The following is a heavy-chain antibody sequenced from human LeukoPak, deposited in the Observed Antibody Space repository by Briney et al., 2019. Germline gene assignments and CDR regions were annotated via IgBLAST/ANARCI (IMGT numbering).Heavy chain of an antibody. D-gene: IGHD2-2*01. CDR2: ISGSGGTT. J-gene: IGHJ4*02. V-gene: IGHV3-23*01. CDR1: GFTFSSSA. Sequence: PGGSLRLSCAASGFTFSSSAMSWVRQAPGKGLEWVSAISGSGGTTYYADSVKGRFTISRDNTKNMLYLQMNSLRAEDTAVYYCAKVVIQYHLAGVIWGQGALVTVSS. CDR3: AKVVIQYHLAGVI.